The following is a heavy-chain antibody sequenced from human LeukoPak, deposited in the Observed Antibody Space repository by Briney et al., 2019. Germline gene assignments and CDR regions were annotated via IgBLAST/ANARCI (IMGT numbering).Heavy chain of an antibody. J-gene: IGHJ3*02. D-gene: IGHD3-16*02. CDR2: INPNSGGT. CDR1: GYTFTGYY. Sequence: ASVKVSCKASGYTFTGYYMHWVRQAPGQGLEWMGWINPNSGGTNYAQKFQGWVTMTRDTSISTAYMELSRLRSDDTAVYYCARNLYVWGSYRYNGAFDIWGQGTMVTVSS. CDR3: ARNLYVWGSYRYNGAFDI. V-gene: IGHV1-2*04.